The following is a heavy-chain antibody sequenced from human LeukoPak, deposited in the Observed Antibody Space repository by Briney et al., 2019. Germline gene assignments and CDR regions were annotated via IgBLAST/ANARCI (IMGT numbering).Heavy chain of an antibody. CDR3: AKSVSSGVYDSTGYSFDY. V-gene: IGHV3-23*01. CDR2: ISGSSATT. Sequence: GGSLRLSCAASGFTFSSYAMSWVRQAPGKGLEWVSAISGSSATTYYADSVKGRFTISRDNSNNTLYLQVNSLRAEDTAVYYCAKSVSSGVYDSTGYSFDYWGQGTLVTVSS. CDR1: GFTFSSYA. D-gene: IGHD3-22*01. J-gene: IGHJ4*02.